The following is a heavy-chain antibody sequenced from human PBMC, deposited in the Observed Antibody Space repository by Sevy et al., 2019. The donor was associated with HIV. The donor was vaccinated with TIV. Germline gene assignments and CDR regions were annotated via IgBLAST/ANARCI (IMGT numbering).Heavy chain of an antibody. V-gene: IGHV3-21*05. Sequence: GGSLRLSCTISGFTLSDFEMNWVRQAPGKGLVWISYISRSSSVTSYADSVKGRFTISRDNAKNSIYLEMSRLGDGDTAIYYCARDATVAGSYFLDYWGRGSLVTVSS. D-gene: IGHD6-19*01. CDR3: ARDATVAGSYFLDY. J-gene: IGHJ4*02. CDR1: GFTLSDFE. CDR2: ISRSSSVT.